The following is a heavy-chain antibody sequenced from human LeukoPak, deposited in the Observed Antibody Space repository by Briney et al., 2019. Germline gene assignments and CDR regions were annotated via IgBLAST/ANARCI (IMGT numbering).Heavy chain of an antibody. CDR3: ATDRERDPSVYYLV. Sequence: PGGSLRLSCAASGFIFSSYSMSWVRQAPEKGLEWISTISDNGGETYYADSVKGRFAISRDNSKNTLFLQMNSLRAEDSAVYYCATDRERDPSVYYLVGGQGTLITVSS. J-gene: IGHJ4*02. D-gene: IGHD3-22*01. CDR2: ISDNGGET. CDR1: GFIFSSYS. V-gene: IGHV3-23*01.